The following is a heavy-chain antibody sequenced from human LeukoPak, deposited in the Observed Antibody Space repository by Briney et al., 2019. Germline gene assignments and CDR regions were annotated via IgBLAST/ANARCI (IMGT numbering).Heavy chain of an antibody. V-gene: IGHV1-18*01. D-gene: IGHD3-22*01. Sequence: ASVKVSCKASGYTLTNDGISWVRQAPGQGLEWMGWISGYNDNTNYAQKLQGRVTMTTDTSTSTAYMELRNLTSDDTAVYYCARDDSSGYYHYPDYWGQGTLVTVSS. CDR1: GYTLTNDG. J-gene: IGHJ4*02. CDR3: ARDDSSGYYHYPDY. CDR2: ISGYNDNT.